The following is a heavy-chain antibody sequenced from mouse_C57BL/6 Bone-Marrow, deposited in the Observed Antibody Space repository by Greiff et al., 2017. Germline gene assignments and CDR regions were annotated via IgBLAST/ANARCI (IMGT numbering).Heavy chain of an antibody. CDR2: ISSGSSTI. Sequence: EVMLVESGGGLVKPGGSLKLSCAASGFTFSDYGMHWVRQAPEKGLEWVAYISSGSSTIYYADTVKGRFTISRDNAKNTLCLQMTSLRSEDTAMYYCARWRWYFDVWGTGTTVTVSS. J-gene: IGHJ1*03. V-gene: IGHV5-17*01. CDR1: GFTFSDYG. CDR3: ARWRWYFDV.